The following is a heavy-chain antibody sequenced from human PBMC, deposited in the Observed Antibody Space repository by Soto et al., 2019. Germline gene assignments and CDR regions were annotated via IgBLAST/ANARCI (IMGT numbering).Heavy chain of an antibody. CDR2: IDPSDSYT. J-gene: IGHJ4*02. Sequence: LKISCKGSGYSFTSYWISWVRQMPGKGLEWMGRIDPSDSYTNYSPSFQGHVTISADKSISTAYLQWSSLKASDTAMYYCARHSYSLDFWSGYTYWGQGTLVTVSS. CDR1: GYSFTSYW. D-gene: IGHD3-3*01. V-gene: IGHV5-10-1*01. CDR3: ARHSYSLDFWSGYTY.